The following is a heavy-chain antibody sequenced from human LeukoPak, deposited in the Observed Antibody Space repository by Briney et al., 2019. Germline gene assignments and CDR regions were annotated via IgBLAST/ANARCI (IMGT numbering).Heavy chain of an antibody. D-gene: IGHD6-19*01. CDR1: GGSISSYY. J-gene: IGHJ4*02. CDR2: IYYSGST. Sequence: PSETLSLTCTVSGGSISSYYWSWIRQPPGKGLEWIGYIYYSGSTNYNPSLKSRVTISVDTSKNQFSLKLSSVTAADTAVYYCARGGSSGWLMFDYWGQGTLVTVSS. V-gene: IGHV4-59*01. CDR3: ARGGSSGWLMFDY.